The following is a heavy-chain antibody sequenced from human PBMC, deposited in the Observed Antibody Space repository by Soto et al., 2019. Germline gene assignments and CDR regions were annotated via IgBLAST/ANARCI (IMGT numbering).Heavy chain of an antibody. CDR2: IYYDGST. Sequence: PSETLYLTCTVSGGSITSSSHYWGWIRQPPGKGLECIGNIYYDGSTYYNPSLKSRVTISLDTSKNQFSLRLNSVTAADTAVYYCARSSITPRLFMYPFDYWGQGTLVTVSS. D-gene: IGHD6-6*01. V-gene: IGHV4-39*01. CDR1: GGSITSSSHY. CDR3: ARSSITPRLFMYPFDY. J-gene: IGHJ4*02.